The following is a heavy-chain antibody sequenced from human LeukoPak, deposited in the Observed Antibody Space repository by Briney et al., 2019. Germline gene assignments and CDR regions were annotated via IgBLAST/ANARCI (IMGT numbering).Heavy chain of an antibody. J-gene: IGHJ4*02. CDR1: GFTFSDYY. CDR3: ARDLEAAAGRPPFDY. V-gene: IGHV3-11*01. D-gene: IGHD6-13*01. CDR2: FSSGGSTI. Sequence: KPGGSLRLSCAASGFTFSDYYMSWIRQAPGKGLEWVSYFSSGGSTIYYADSVKGRFTISRDNAKNSLYLQMNSLRAEDSAVYYCARDLEAAAGRPPFDYWGQGALVTVSS.